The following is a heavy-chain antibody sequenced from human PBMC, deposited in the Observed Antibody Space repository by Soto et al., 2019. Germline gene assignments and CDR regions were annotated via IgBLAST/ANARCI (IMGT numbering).Heavy chain of an antibody. CDR2: IYHSETT. D-gene: IGHD6-13*01. CDR3: AVSPITAPGAPPYNWFDP. Sequence: TLSLTCAVSGASITSGGYSWSWIRQSAGRVLEWIGYIYHSETTYYNPSLKSRVTISVDRSKNHFSLKLTSVTAADTAVYFCAVSPITAPGAPPYNWFDPWGQGTLVTVSS. V-gene: IGHV4-30-2*06. CDR1: GASITSGGYS. J-gene: IGHJ5*02.